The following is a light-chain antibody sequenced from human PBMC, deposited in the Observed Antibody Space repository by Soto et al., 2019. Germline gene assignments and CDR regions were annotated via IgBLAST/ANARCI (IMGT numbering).Light chain of an antibody. CDR2: DVS. J-gene: IGLJ2*01. Sequence: QSALTQPASVSGSPGQSITISCTGTSSDVGAYNYVSWYQQHPGKAPKLIIHDVSNRPSGVSNRFSASKSGNTASLTISGLQAEDEADYYCSSHAISTVVFGGGTKVTAL. CDR1: SSDVGAYNY. V-gene: IGLV2-14*01. CDR3: SSHAISTVV.